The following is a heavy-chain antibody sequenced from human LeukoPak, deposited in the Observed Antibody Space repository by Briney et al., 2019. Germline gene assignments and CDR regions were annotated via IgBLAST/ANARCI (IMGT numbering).Heavy chain of an antibody. Sequence: GGSLRLSCAASGFTFHFYAMSWVRQAPGKGLEWVSYISSSGSTIYYADSVKGRFTISRDNAKNSLYLQMNSLRAEDTAVYYCAELGITMIGGVWGKGTTVTISS. V-gene: IGHV3-48*03. J-gene: IGHJ6*04. CDR3: AELGITMIGGV. D-gene: IGHD3-10*02. CDR1: GFTFHFYA. CDR2: ISSSGSTI.